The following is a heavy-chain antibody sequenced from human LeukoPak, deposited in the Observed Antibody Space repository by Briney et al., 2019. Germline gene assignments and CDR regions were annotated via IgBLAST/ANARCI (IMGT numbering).Heavy chain of an antibody. CDR1: GGSISGYY. D-gene: IGHD3-22*01. Sequence: SETLSLTCTVSGGSISGYYWSWIRQPAGKGLEWIGRIYTSGSTNYNPSLKSRVTMSVDTSKNQFSLKLSSVTAADTAVYYCARGKIRYYYDSSGYDPFDIWGQGTMVTVSS. CDR2: IYTSGST. CDR3: ARGKIRYYYDSSGYDPFDI. V-gene: IGHV4-4*07. J-gene: IGHJ3*02.